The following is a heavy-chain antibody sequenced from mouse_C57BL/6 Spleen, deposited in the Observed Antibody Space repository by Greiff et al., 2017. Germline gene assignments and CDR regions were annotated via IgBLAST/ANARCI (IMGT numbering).Heavy chain of an antibody. V-gene: IGHV1-18*01. CDR1: GYTFTDYN. D-gene: IGHD1-1*01. Sequence: EVKLMESGPELVKPGASVKIPCKASGYTFTDYNMDWVKQSHGKSLEWIGDINPNNGGTIYNQKFKGKATLTVDKSSSTAYMELRSLTSEDTAVYYCARGDYGSSYWYFDVWGTGTTVTVSS. J-gene: IGHJ1*03. CDR3: ARGDYGSSYWYFDV. CDR2: INPNNGGT.